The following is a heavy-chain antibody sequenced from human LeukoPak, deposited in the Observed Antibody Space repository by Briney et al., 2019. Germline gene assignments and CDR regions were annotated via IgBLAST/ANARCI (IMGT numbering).Heavy chain of an antibody. CDR2: ISAYNGNT. D-gene: IGHD4-11*01. J-gene: IGHJ6*03. CDR1: GYTFTSYG. V-gene: IGHV1-18*01. CDR3: ARVRASNYGYYYYYMDV. Sequence: ASVKVSCKASGYTFTSYGISWVRQAPGQGLEWMGWISAYNGNTNYAQKLQGRVTMTTDTSTSTAYMELRSLRSDDTAVYYCARVRASNYGYYYYYMDVWGKGTTVTVSS.